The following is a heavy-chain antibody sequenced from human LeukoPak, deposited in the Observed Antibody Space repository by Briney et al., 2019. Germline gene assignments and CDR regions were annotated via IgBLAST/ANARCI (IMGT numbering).Heavy chain of an antibody. CDR1: GGSISSSNW. V-gene: IGHV4-4*02. Sequence: SETLSLTCAVSGGSISSSNWWSWVRQPPGKGLEWIGEIYHSGSTNYNPSLKSRVTISVDTSKNQFSLKLSSVTAADTAVYYCARQTGAGLFILPGGRGTLVTVSS. CDR3: ARQTGAGLFILP. D-gene: IGHD3-3*01. J-gene: IGHJ4*02. CDR2: IYHSGST.